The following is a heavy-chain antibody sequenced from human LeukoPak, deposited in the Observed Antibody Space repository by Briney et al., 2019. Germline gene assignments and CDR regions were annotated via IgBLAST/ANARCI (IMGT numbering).Heavy chain of an antibody. CDR1: GFTFSSYW. D-gene: IGHD3-16*02. CDR3: ARDAADYDYVWGSYRSSPPDY. V-gene: IGHV3-74*01. CDR2: INSDGSST. J-gene: IGHJ4*02. Sequence: GGSLRLSCAASGFTFSSYWMHWVRQAPGKGLVWVSRINSDGSSTSYADSVKGRFAISRDNAKNTLYLQMNSLRAEDTAVYYSARDAADYDYVWGSYRSSPPDYWGQGTLVTVSS.